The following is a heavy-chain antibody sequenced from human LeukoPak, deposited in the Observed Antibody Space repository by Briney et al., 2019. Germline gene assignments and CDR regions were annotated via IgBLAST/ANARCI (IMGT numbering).Heavy chain of an antibody. J-gene: IGHJ6*02. V-gene: IGHV1-46*01. CDR1: GYTVTNYY. CDR2: LNPSGGNT. Sequence: GASVKVSCKASGYTVTNYYLHWVRQAPGQGLEWMGILNPSGGNTSYSQKFQGRATLTRATSTSTVYMELSSLRSEDTAVYYCASVYNYGMDVWGQGTTVIVSS. CDR3: ASVYNYGMDV.